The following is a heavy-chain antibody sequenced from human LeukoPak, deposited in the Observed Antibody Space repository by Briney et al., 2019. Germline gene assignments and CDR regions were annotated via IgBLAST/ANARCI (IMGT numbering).Heavy chain of an antibody. CDR3: VGHRGGGWFDP. CDR1: GCTFSSYT. CDR2: IIPILGIA. V-gene: IGHV1-69*02. J-gene: IGHJ5*02. Sequence: SVKVSCKASGCTFSSYTISWVRQAPGQGLEWMGRIIPILGIANYAQKFQGRVTITADKSTSTAYMELSSLRSDDTAVYYCVGHRGGGWFDPWGQGTLVTVSS. D-gene: IGHD3-10*01.